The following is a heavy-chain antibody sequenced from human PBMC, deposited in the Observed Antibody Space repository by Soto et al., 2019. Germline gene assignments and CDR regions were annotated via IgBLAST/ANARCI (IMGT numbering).Heavy chain of an antibody. V-gene: IGHV3-23*01. Sequence: EVQLLESGGGLVQPGGSLRLSCAASGFTFSSYAMSWFRQAPGRGRGWVSAFSGTGGTTYYADSVKGRFTISRDNSRNTLHLQMNSLRAEDTAIYYCAKFFVETGGSSGWPWSFHFWGQGTLVTVSS. J-gene: IGHJ4*02. D-gene: IGHD6-25*01. CDR3: AKFFVETGGSSGWPWSFHF. CDR2: FSGTGGTT. CDR1: GFTFSSYA.